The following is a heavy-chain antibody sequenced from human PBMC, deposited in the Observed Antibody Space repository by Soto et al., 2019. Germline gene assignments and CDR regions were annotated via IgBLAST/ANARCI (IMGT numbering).Heavy chain of an antibody. D-gene: IGHD4-17*01. CDR3: ARYPTLTDYFFQGMDV. J-gene: IGHJ6*01. Sequence: GESLKISCKGSGYTFTNYWIVWVRQIPGKGLEWMGIIYPGDSDTRYSPSFQGQVTISADRSISTAYLQWSGLKASDTGMYYCARYPTLTDYFFQGMDVWGQGTTVTASS. CDR2: IYPGDSDT. V-gene: IGHV5-51*01. CDR1: GYTFTNYW.